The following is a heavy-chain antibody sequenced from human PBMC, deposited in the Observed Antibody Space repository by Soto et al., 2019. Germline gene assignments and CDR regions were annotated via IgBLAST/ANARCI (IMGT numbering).Heavy chain of an antibody. CDR3: TTEMIFYDSRPYDAFDI. CDR2: IKSKTDGGTT. V-gene: IGHV3-15*01. J-gene: IGHJ3*02. Sequence: WLRQSPGKGLEWVGRIKSKTDGGTTDYAAPVKGRFTISRDDSKNTLYLQMNSLKTEDTAVYYCTTEMIFYDSRPYDAFDIWGQGTMVTVSS. D-gene: IGHD3-22*01.